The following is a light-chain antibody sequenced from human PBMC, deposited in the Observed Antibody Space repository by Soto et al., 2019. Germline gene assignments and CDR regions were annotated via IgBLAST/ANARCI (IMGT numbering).Light chain of an antibody. CDR2: NVN. J-gene: IGLJ1*01. CDR3: SSYTISNTIPFV. Sequence: QSVLIQPPSVSGSPGQSVTISCTGTSSDVGSYDYVSWYQQHPGTVPKPMIYNVNTRPSGVPDRFSGSKSGNTASMTISGLKAEDEADYYCSSYTISNTIPFVCGTGTKVTVL. CDR1: SSDVGSYDY. V-gene: IGLV2-18*02.